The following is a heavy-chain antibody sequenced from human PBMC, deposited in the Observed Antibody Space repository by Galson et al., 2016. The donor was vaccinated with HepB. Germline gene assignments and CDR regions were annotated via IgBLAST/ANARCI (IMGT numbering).Heavy chain of an antibody. CDR3: ARDVQFRFDY. J-gene: IGHJ4*02. CDR2: ISANSGNT. CDR1: GYRFFTYG. Sequence: SVKVSCKASGYRFFTYGISWVCQAPGQGLEWLGWISANSGNTIYAQKFQDRVTMTRDTSASTVYMDLRSLRSDDTAVYYCARDVQFRFDYWGQGTLVTVAS. V-gene: IGHV1-18*04. D-gene: IGHD4-11*01.